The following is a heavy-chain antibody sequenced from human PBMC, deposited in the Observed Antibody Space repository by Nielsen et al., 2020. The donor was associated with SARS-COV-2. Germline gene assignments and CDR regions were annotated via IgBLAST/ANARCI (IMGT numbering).Heavy chain of an antibody. J-gene: IGHJ6*02. D-gene: IGHD3-3*01. CDR2: INPSGGST. CDR3: ARLPRDTIFGVVKYGMDV. Sequence: ASVKVSCKASGYTFTSYYMHWVRQAPGQGLEWMGIINPSGGSTSYAQKFQGRVTMTRDTSTSTVYMELSSLRSEDTAVYYCARLPRDTIFGVVKYGMDVWGQGTTVTVSS. V-gene: IGHV1-46*01. CDR1: GYTFTSYY.